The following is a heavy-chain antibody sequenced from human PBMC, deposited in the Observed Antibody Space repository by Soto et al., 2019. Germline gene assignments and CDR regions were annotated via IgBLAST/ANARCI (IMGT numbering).Heavy chain of an antibody. CDR1: GGSFSGYY. Sequence: PSETLSLTCAVYGGSFSGYYWSWIRQPPGKGLEWIGEINHSGSTNYNPSVKSRVTISVDTSKNQFSLKLSSVTAADTAVYYCAVHGGAYSSSPEIDYWGQGTLVTVSS. V-gene: IGHV4-34*01. CDR3: AVHGGAYSSSPEIDY. J-gene: IGHJ4*02. D-gene: IGHD6-6*01. CDR2: INHSGST.